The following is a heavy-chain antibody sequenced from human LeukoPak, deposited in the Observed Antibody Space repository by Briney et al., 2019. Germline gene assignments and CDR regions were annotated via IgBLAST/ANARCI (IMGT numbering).Heavy chain of an antibody. D-gene: IGHD6-25*01. J-gene: IGHJ5*02. CDR1: GFTFDDYA. CDR2: INWNSGSI. CDR3: AKDRAATVQGRWFDP. Sequence: GGSLRLSCAASGFTFDDYAMHWVRQAPGKGLEWVSGINWNSGSIGYADSVKGRFTISRDNAKNSLYLQMNSLRVEDTALYYCAKDRAATVQGRWFDPWGQGTLVTVSS. V-gene: IGHV3-9*01.